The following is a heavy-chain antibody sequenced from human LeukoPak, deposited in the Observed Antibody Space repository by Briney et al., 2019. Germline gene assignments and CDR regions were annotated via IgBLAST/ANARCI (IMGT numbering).Heavy chain of an antibody. Sequence: PGGSPRLSSAASVVTASSNYMSSGRQAPREGLEWGLDIFSGGGTSYANPAKGRFTIPTENSKNTPYLQMNSPTSEATTLYYCTGVGVVPAAIAHGVDIWGQGKMVTVSS. D-gene: IGHD2-2*01. CDR1: VVTASSNY. V-gene: IGHV3-53*01. J-gene: IGHJ3*02. CDR3: TGVGVVPAAIAHGVDI. CDR2: IFSGGGT.